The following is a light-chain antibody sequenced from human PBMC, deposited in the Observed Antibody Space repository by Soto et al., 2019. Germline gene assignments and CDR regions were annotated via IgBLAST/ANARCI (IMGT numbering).Light chain of an antibody. CDR1: QSVRSN. Sequence: EIVMTQSPATLSVSPGEWATLSCRASQSVRSNLAWYQQRPGQAPRLLIYAASTRATGIPARFSGSGSGTEFTLTIDSLQPEDFAVYFCQQYNNWPRTFGQGTKVEIK. J-gene: IGKJ1*01. CDR2: AAS. CDR3: QQYNNWPRT. V-gene: IGKV3-15*01.